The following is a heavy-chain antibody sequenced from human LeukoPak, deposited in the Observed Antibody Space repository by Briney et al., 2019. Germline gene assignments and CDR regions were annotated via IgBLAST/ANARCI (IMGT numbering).Heavy chain of an antibody. CDR1: GYTFTDYY. CDR3: ARGTVVSRVAAAAY. CDR2: INPKSGDT. Sequence: ASVKVSCKASGYTFTDYYIHWVRQAPGRGLEWMGWINPKSGDTNSAQKFRGRITMTRDTSITTVYMELRRLRSDDTALFYCARGTVVSRVAAAAYWGQGSLVTVSA. J-gene: IGHJ4*02. V-gene: IGHV1-2*02. D-gene: IGHD3-22*01.